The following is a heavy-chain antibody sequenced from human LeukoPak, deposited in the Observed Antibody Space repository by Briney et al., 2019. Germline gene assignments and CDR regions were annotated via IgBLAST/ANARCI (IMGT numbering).Heavy chain of an antibody. D-gene: IGHD3-10*01. CDR1: GGSFSSYY. J-gene: IGHJ5*02. Sequence: PSETLSLTCAVYGGSFSSYYWSWIRQPPGKGLEWMGEINHSGSTNYNPSLKSRVNISVDTSKNQFSLKLSSVTAADTAVYYCARGRYYYGSGSYLSNWFDPWGQGTLVTVSS. CDR3: ARGRYYYGSGSYLSNWFDP. CDR2: INHSGST. V-gene: IGHV4-34*01.